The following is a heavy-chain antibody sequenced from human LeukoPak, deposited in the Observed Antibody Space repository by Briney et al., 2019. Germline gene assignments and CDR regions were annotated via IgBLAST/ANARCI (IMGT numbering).Heavy chain of an antibody. D-gene: IGHD2-21*02. CDR2: IYPGDSDT. V-gene: IGHV5-51*01. Sequence: GESLKISCNGSGYSFTSFWIGWVRQMPGKGLEWMGIIYPGDSDTRYSPSFQGQVTISADKSISTAYLQWSSLKASDTAMYYCASATTCGGDCYSTGGFDYWGQGTLVTVSS. CDR3: ASATTCGGDCYSTGGFDY. J-gene: IGHJ4*02. CDR1: GYSFTSFW.